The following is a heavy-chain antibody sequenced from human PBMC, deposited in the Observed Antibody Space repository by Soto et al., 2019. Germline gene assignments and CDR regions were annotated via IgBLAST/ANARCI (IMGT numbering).Heavy chain of an antibody. Sequence: GCRRLSCAASGFTFSHYAMALFRQGPGKGLEWVSVISGSGGTSYYADSVKGRFTISRDNPKKMLYLQMNSLRGEDTAIYYCAKDSDSVAISSAIGQQLDTWGQGTRVTASS. J-gene: IGHJ5*02. CDR2: ISGSGGTS. CDR1: GFTFSHYA. V-gene: IGHV3-23*01. D-gene: IGHD3-22*01. CDR3: AKDSDSVAISSAIGQQLDT.